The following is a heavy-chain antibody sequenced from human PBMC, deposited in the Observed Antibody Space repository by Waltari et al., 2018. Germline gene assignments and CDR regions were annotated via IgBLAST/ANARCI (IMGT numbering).Heavy chain of an antibody. CDR3: ARGDSNFAWQYYYYYSMDV. V-gene: IGHV1-8*03. Sequence: QVQLVQSGAEVKKPGASVKVSCKASGYTFTSYDINWVRQATGQGLEWMGWMNPNSGNTGYAQKFQGRVTITRNTSISTAYMELSSLRSEDTAVYSCARGDSNFAWQYYYYYSMDVWGKGTTVTVSS. D-gene: IGHD3-9*01. J-gene: IGHJ6*03. CDR1: GYTFTSYD. CDR2: MNPNSGNT.